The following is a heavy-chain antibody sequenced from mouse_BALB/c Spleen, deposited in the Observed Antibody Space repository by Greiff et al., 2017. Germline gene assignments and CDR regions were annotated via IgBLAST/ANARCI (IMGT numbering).Heavy chain of an antibody. CDR2: IDPENGNT. J-gene: IGHJ1*01. CDR1: GFNIKDYN. V-gene: IGHV14-1*02. Sequence: VQLQQSGAELVRPGALVKLSCKASGFNIKDYNMHWVKQRPEQGLEWIGWIDPENGNTIYDPKFQGKASITADTSSNTAYLQLSSLTSEDTAVYYCAPYYYGSSRYFDVWGAGTTVTVSS. CDR3: APYYYGSSRYFDV. D-gene: IGHD1-1*01.